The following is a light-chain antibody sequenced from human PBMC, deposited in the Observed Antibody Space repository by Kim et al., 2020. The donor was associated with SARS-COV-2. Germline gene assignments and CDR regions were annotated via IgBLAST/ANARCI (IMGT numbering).Light chain of an antibody. J-gene: IGLJ2*01. V-gene: IGLV3-9*01. Sequence: SGALGQAAPISWGGNRIGGLKVHWYHREPGQAPVLVIYRDSNRPSGIPERFSGSNSGNTATLTISRAKGGDEADYYCQVWDSSTAVFGGGTQLTVL. CDR1: RIGGLK. CDR3: QVWDSSTAV. CDR2: RDS.